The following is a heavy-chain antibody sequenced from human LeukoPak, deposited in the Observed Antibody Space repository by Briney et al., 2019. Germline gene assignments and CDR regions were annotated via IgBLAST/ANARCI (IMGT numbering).Heavy chain of an antibody. V-gene: IGHV3-7*01. CDR3: ASTFPYCSEDDCAV. CDR2: VNPGGSVQ. Sequence: GGSLRLSCIVSGVAIGSSWLSWVRQSPGEGLEWVANVNPGGSVQNYVDSVKGRFTISRDNAKNSFYLQMNNLRVEDTAVYYCASTFPYCSEDDCAVGGQGTLVTVSS. CDR1: GVAIGSSW. D-gene: IGHD2-15*01. J-gene: IGHJ1*01.